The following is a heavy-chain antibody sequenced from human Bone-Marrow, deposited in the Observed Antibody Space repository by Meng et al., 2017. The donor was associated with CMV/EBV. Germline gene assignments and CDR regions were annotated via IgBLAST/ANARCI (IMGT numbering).Heavy chain of an antibody. CDR2: IYYSGST. V-gene: IGHV4-39*01. CDR3: ARLGEGPAADHYYYGMDV. CDR1: GGSISSSSYY. J-gene: IGHJ6*02. D-gene: IGHD2-2*01. Sequence: SETLSLTCTVSGGSISSSSYYWGWTRQPPGKGLEWIGSIYYSGSTYYNPSLKSRVTRSVDTSKNQFSLKMRSVTAADTVVYYCARLGEGPAADHYYYGMDVWGQGTTVTVSS.